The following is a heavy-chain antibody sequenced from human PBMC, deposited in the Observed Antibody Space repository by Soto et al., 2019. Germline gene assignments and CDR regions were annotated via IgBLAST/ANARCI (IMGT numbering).Heavy chain of an antibody. CDR2: ISWDGGST. Sequence: GGSLRLSCAASGFTFDDYTMHWVRQAPGKGLEWVSLISWDGGSTYYADSVKGRFTISRDNSKNSLYLQMNSLRTEDTALYYGAKDGMSGSYHYFDYWGQGTLVTVSS. CDR3: AKDGMSGSYHYFDY. V-gene: IGHV3-43*01. D-gene: IGHD1-26*01. J-gene: IGHJ4*02. CDR1: GFTFDDYT.